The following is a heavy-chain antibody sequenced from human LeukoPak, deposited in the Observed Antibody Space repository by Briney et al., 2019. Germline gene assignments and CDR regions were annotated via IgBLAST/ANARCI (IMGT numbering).Heavy chain of an antibody. J-gene: IGHJ6*02. Sequence: GGSLRLSCAASRFTFSSYWMHWVRQVPGKGLVWVSRINSDGSSTSYADSVKGRFTISRDNAKNTLYLQMNSLRAEDTAMYYCARMRVVAGTIGYGMDVWGQGTTVTVS. CDR2: INSDGSST. CDR1: RFTFSSYW. D-gene: IGHD6-19*01. V-gene: IGHV3-74*01. CDR3: ARMRVVAGTIGYGMDV.